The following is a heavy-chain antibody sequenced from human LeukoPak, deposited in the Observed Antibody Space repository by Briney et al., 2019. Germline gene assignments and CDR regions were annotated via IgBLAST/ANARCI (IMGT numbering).Heavy chain of an antibody. J-gene: IGHJ6*03. CDR2: ISWNSGSI. D-gene: IGHD7-27*01. CDR1: GFTFDDYA. V-gene: IGHV3-9*03. CDR3: AKGNTGSYYYYYMDV. Sequence: QPGRSLRLSCAASGFTFDDYAMHWVRQAPGRGLEWVSGISWNSGSIGYADSVKGRFTISRDNAKNSLYLQMNSLRAEDMALYYCAKGNTGSYYYYYMDVWGKGTTVTVSS.